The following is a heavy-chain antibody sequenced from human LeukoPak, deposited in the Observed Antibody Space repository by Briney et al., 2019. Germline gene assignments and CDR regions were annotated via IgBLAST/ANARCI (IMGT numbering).Heavy chain of an antibody. CDR3: ARPTKEGSSWYWWFDP. J-gene: IGHJ5*02. Sequence: PGGSLRLSCAASGFTFSSYWMHWVRQAPGKGLVWVSRINNDGSSTSYADSVKGRFTIPRDNAKNTLYLQMNSLRAEDTAVYYCARPTKEGSSWYWWFDPWGQGTLVTVSS. CDR1: GFTFSSYW. CDR2: INNDGSST. D-gene: IGHD6-13*01. V-gene: IGHV3-74*01.